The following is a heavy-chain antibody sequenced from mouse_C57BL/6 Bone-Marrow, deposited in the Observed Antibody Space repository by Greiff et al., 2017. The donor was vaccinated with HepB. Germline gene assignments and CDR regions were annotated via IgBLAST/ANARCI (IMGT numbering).Heavy chain of an antibody. CDR2: ISSGGSYT. CDR3: ARHEGYYYGSSYGAMDY. Sequence: EVHLVESGGDLVKPGGSLKLSCAASGFTFSSYGMSWVRQTPDKRLEWVATISSGGSYTYYPDSVKGRFTISRDNAKNTLYLQMSSLKSEDTAMYYCARHEGYYYGSSYGAMDYWGQGTSVTVSS. CDR1: GFTFSSYG. V-gene: IGHV5-6*01. J-gene: IGHJ4*01. D-gene: IGHD1-1*01.